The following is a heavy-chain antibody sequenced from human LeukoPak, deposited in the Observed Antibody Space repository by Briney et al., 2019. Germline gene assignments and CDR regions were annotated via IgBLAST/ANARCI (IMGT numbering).Heavy chain of an antibody. CDR1: GGSVNSYY. Sequence: PSETLSLTCTVSGGSVNSYYLSWIRQPAGKTLEWIGRIYDGGSTNYNPSLKRRVTMSVDTSKNQISLKLKSVTAADTAVYYCARDSGTSGEVKFDPWGQGALVTVSS. J-gene: IGHJ5*02. CDR2: IYDGGST. D-gene: IGHD3-10*01. V-gene: IGHV4-4*07. CDR3: ARDSGTSGEVKFDP.